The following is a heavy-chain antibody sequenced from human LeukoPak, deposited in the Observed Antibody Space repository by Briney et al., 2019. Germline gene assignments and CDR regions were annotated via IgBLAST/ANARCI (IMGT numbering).Heavy chain of an antibody. CDR3: SRYVDTPLDY. J-gene: IGHJ4*02. CDR1: GFTFSGSC. D-gene: IGHD5-18*01. CDR2: IRSKTNSYAT. V-gene: IGHV3-73*01. Sequence: GGSLRLSCAASGFTFSGSCIHWVRQPSGEGLEWVGRIRSKTNSYATAYAASVAGRFTISRDDSQNTAYLEMNSLKTEDAAVYYCSRYVDTPLDYWGQGALVTVSS.